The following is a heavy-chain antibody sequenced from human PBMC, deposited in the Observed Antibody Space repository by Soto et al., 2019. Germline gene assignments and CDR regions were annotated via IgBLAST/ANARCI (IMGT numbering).Heavy chain of an antibody. Sequence: GGSLRLSCAAAGFTFSSYGMSWVRQAPGKGLEWVSAISGSGGSTYYADSVKGRFTISRDNSKNTLYLQMNSLRAEDTAVYYCAKDDYYDSSGYYLFDYWGQGTLVTVSS. J-gene: IGHJ4*02. V-gene: IGHV3-23*01. CDR2: ISGSGGST. CDR1: GFTFSSYG. CDR3: AKDDYYDSSGYYLFDY. D-gene: IGHD3-22*01.